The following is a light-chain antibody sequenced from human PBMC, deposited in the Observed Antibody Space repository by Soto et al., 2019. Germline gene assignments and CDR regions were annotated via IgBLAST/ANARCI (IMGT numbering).Light chain of an antibody. V-gene: IGLV2-23*01. CDR2: EAT. CDR1: SSDVGTYDL. J-gene: IGLJ2*01. Sequence: QSVLTQPASVSGSPGQSITISCTGTSSDVGTYDLVSWYQHHPGAAPKLIIYEATRRPSGISNRFSGSKSGNTASLTISGLQAEDEADYYCCSYAGSYTYVVFGGGTKVTVL. CDR3: CSYAGSYTYVV.